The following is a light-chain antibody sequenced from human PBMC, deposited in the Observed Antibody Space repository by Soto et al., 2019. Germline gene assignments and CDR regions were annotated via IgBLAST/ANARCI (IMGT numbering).Light chain of an antibody. CDR1: QSLVHSDGNTY. J-gene: IGKJ1*01. Sequence: DIVMTQTPLSSPVTLGQAASISCRSSQSLVHSDGNTYLSWFHQRPGQPPRLLISKVSDRFSGVPERFSGSGAGTDFTLTISRVEAEDVGLYYCMQATQSTWTFGQGTKVEIK. V-gene: IGKV2-24*01. CDR2: KVS. CDR3: MQATQSTWT.